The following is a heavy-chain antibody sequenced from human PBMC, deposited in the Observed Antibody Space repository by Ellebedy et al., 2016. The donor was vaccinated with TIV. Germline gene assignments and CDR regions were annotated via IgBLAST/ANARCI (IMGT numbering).Heavy chain of an antibody. D-gene: IGHD1-26*01. CDR1: GFTFSGYP. J-gene: IGHJ1*01. V-gene: IGHV3-30-3*01. CDR2: ISADGNKK. Sequence: GESLKISXAASGFTFSGYPLHWVRQAPGKGLDWVAVISADGNKKHYADSVEGRFTTSRDNSKNTLFLQMNSLRAEDTAVYYCAREGDRGYLQHWGQGVLVTVSS. CDR3: AREGDRGYLQH.